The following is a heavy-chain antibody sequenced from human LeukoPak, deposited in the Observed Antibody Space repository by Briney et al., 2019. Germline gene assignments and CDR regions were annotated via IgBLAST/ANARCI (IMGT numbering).Heavy chain of an antibody. CDR2: IIPIFGTT. D-gene: IGHD1-26*01. Sequence: ASLTVSCTASGDTFSNYAISWVRQAPGQGLEWMGGIIPIFGTTNYAQKFRGRVTITTDESTSTACMELSSLRSEDTDVYYCARQTTSGTLWRGDYLDYWGQGTLVIVSS. V-gene: IGHV1-69*05. CDR1: GDTFSNYA. J-gene: IGHJ4*02. CDR3: ARQTTSGTLWRGDYLDY.